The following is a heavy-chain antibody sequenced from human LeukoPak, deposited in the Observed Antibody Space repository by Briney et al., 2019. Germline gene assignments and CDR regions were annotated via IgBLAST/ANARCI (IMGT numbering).Heavy chain of an antibody. V-gene: IGHV4-39*02. D-gene: IGHD3-10*01. Sequence: SDTLSLTPTLSLGSLSSSIYYRGWIRPPPGERLEWVVSIYYSGSTHYNPSLKSRVTIYVDTSQIQFSLKLTSVTAADTAVYYCARDGRLTIFVRGSITEGSAPKNWGQGTLVTVSS. J-gene: IGHJ4*02. CDR1: LGSLSSSIYY. CDR2: IYYSGST. CDR3: ARDGRLTIFVRGSITEGSAPKN.